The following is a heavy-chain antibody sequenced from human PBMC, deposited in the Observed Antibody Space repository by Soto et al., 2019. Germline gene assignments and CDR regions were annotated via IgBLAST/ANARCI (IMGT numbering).Heavy chain of an antibody. CDR3: AKDVRGGSSGWYGLRLCD. CDR1: GFTFSSYA. CDR2: ISGSGGST. Sequence: GGSLRLSCAASGFTFSSYAMSWVRQAPGKGLEWVSAISGSGGSTYYADSVKGRFTISRDNSKNTLYLQMNSLRAEDTAVYYCAKDVRGGSSGWYGLRLCDWGQGTLVTVSS. J-gene: IGHJ4*02. D-gene: IGHD6-13*01. V-gene: IGHV3-23*01.